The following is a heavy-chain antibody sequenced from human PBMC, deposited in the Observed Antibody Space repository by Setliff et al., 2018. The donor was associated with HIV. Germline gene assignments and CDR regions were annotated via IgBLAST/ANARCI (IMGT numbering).Heavy chain of an antibody. J-gene: IGHJ5*02. V-gene: IGHV4-39*01. CDR2: ILYSGST. CDR3: ARGGRSLAAQTWFDP. Sequence: SETLSLTCTVSGVSISSSNYYWAWIRQPPGKGLEWIGNILYSGSTYYNPSLRSRVTISVDTSKNQFSLKLSSVTAADTAVYYCARGGRSLAAQTWFDPWGQGTLVTVSS. CDR1: GVSISSSNYY. D-gene: IGHD6-6*01.